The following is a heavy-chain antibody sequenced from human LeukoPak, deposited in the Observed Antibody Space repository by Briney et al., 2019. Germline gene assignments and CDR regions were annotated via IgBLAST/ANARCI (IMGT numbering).Heavy chain of an antibody. D-gene: IGHD3-9*01. CDR3: ARGYDMGAFDI. Sequence: SETLSLTCTVSGGSISTYYWSWIRQPPGKGLEWIGYIYYSGSTNYNPSLKSRVTISVDTSKNQFSLKLSSVTAADTAVYYCARGYDMGAFDIWGQGTMVTVSS. CDR2: IYYSGST. V-gene: IGHV4-59*01. J-gene: IGHJ3*02. CDR1: GGSISTYY.